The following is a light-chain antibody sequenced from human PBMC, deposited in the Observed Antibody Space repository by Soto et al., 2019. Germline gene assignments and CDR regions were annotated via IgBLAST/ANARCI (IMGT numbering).Light chain of an antibody. CDR1: QSVLYSTNNNNY. CDR2: WAS. J-gene: IGKJ5*01. CDR3: QQDHTNPIT. V-gene: IGKV4-1*01. Sequence: DIVMTQSPDSLAVTLGERATINCKSSQSVLYSTNNNNYLDWYQQKPEQPPQLLIYWASTRESGVPDRFSGSGSGTDCTLTISSLEAEDVAGYYCQQDHTNPITFGQGTRLEIK.